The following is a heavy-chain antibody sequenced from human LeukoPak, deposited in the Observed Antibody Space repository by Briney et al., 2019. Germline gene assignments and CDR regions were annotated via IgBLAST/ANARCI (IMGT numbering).Heavy chain of an antibody. J-gene: IGHJ4*02. V-gene: IGHV1-24*01. D-gene: IGHD3-9*01. CDR3: TRSELRYFDWLLPRL. CDR2: FDPEDGET. Sequence: ASVKVSCKVSGYTLTELSMHWVRQAPGKGLEWMGGFDPEDGETIYAQKFQGRVTITADESTSTAYMELSSLRSEDTAVYYCTRSELRYFDWLLPRLWGQGTLVTVSS. CDR1: GYTLTELS.